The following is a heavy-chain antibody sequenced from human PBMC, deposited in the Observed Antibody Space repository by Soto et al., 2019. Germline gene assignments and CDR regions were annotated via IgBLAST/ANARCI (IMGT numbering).Heavy chain of an antibody. D-gene: IGHD3-10*01. CDR2: ISFDGRDI. V-gene: IGHV3-30*18. CDR3: AKESLDYFDSGSFYATAFDH. CDR1: GFTFSSFA. J-gene: IGHJ4*02. Sequence: QVQLVESGGGVVHPGTSLRLSCVTSGFTFSSFAMDWVRQAPGKGLEWVAAISFDGRDISYRESVKGRFTISRDKFKNTVYMQMNSLRPEGTAVYYCAKESLDYFDSGSFYATAFDHWGQGTLVTVSS.